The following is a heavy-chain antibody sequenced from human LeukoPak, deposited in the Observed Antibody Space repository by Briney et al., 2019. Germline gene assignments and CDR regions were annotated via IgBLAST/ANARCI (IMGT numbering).Heavy chain of an antibody. CDR1: GFTFSSYE. J-gene: IGHJ4*02. V-gene: IGHV3-48*03. CDR3: ARDSLRPMVRGVIAW. D-gene: IGHD3-10*01. CDR2: ISSSGSTI. Sequence: GRSLRLSCAASGFTFSSYEMNWVRQAPGKGLEWVSYISSSGSTIYYAGSVKGRFTISRDNAKNSLYLQMNSLRAEDTAVYYCARDSLRPMVRGVIAWWGQGTLVTVSS.